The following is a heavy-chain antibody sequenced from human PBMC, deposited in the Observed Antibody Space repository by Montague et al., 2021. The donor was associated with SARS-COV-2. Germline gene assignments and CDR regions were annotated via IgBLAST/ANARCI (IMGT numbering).Heavy chain of an antibody. CDR2: ISYSGST. J-gene: IGHJ5*02. V-gene: IGHV4-39*01. CDR3: ARTEIPVWSSRWFDP. D-gene: IGHD5-18*01. CDR1: GGSISSSSYY. Sequence: SETLSLTCTVSGGSISSSSYYWGWIRQPPGKGLEWIGSISYSGSTYYNPSLKSRVTISVGTSKNQFSLKLSSVTAADTAVYYCARTEIPVWSSRWFDPWGQGTLVTVSS.